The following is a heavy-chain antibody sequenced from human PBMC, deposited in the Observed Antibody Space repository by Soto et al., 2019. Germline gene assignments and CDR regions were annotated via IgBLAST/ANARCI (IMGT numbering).Heavy chain of an antibody. CDR1: GYTFTSYS. V-gene: IGHV1-18*01. Sequence: QVQLVQSGAEVKKPGDSVKVSCKASGYTFTSYSISWVRQAPGQGLEWMGWIYIYNGNTKYAQNYQDRVTMTTDTSTCTGYMELWSLTSSDTVVYYCAREGVAVTTGTSGDWGQGTLVTVSS. J-gene: IGHJ4*02. CDR2: IYIYNGNT. D-gene: IGHD4-4*01. CDR3: AREGVAVTTGTSGD.